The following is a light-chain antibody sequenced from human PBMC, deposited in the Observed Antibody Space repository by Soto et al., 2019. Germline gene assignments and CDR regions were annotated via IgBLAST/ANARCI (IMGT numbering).Light chain of an antibody. V-gene: IGKV1-39*01. J-gene: IGKJ1*01. CDR1: QSISSY. CDR2: AAS. CDR3: QQSYSTPWT. Sequence: DIQMTQSPCSRSASAGGGGTITCLASQSISSYLNWYQQKPGKAPKLLIYAASSLQSGVPSRFSGSGSGTDFTLTISSLQPEDFATYYCQQSYSTPWTFGQGTKVDIK.